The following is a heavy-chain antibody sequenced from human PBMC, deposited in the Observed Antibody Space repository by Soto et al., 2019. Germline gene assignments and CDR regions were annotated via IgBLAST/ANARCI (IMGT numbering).Heavy chain of an antibody. CDR1: GFTVSSNY. D-gene: IGHD6-19*01. CDR2: IYSGGST. V-gene: IGHV3-66*01. Sequence: GGSLRLSCAASGFTVSSNYMSWVRQAPGKGLEWVSVIYSGGSTYYTESVKGTFPISRDNSNNTLYLQMNSPRAEDTAVYYCARWGCGYSSGWWDDDAFDIWGQGTMVTVSS. CDR3: ARWGCGYSSGWWDDDAFDI. J-gene: IGHJ3*02.